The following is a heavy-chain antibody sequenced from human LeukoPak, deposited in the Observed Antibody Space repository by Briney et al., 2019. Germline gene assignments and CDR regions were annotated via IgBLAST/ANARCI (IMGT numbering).Heavy chain of an antibody. CDR2: INHSGST. Sequence: SETLSLTCAVYGGSFSGYYWSWIRQPPGKGLEWIGEINHSGSTNYNPSLKSRVTMSVDTSKNQFSLKLSSVTAADTAVYYCARVSMPSSGGDFDYWGQGTLVTVSS. CDR3: ARVSMPSSGGDFDY. D-gene: IGHD2/OR15-2a*01. CDR1: GGSFSGYY. J-gene: IGHJ4*02. V-gene: IGHV4-34*01.